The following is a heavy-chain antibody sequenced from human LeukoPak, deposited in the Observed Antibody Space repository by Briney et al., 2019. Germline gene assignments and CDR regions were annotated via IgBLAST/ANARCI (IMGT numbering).Heavy chain of an antibody. V-gene: IGHV1-2*02. CDR2: ISPNSGGT. J-gene: IGHJ4*02. Sequence: ASVKVSCKASGYTFTGYYMHWVRQAPGQGLEWMGWISPNSGGTNYAQKFQGRVTMTRDTSISTAYMELSRLRSDDTAVYYCARWYYDILTGYYTLFDYWGQGTLVTVSS. D-gene: IGHD3-9*01. CDR1: GYTFTGYY. CDR3: ARWYYDILTGYYTLFDY.